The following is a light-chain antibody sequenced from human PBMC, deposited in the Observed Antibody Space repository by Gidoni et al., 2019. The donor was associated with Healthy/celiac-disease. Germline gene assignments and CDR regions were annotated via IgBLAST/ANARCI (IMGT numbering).Light chain of an antibody. CDR1: ALPDQF. Sequence: SYELAQPPSVSVSPGQTARITCSGDALPDQFAYWYQQKPGQAPVLLIYKDSERPSGIPERVSGSSSGTTATLTISGVQAEDEADYYCQSPDSTTSYYVFGTGTKVTVL. CDR3: QSPDSTTSYYV. J-gene: IGLJ1*01. CDR2: KDS. V-gene: IGLV3-25*02.